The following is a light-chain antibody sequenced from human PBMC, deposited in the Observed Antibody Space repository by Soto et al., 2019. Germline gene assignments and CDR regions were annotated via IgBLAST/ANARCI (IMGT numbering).Light chain of an antibody. CDR3: LQDYYYPRS. CDR2: GAT. CDR1: QDTRTE. J-gene: IGKJ1*01. V-gene: IGKV1-6*01. Sequence: ALQMTQSPSSLSASVGDRVTITCRARQDTRTELGWYQQKPGKAPKLPIYGATTLQSGVPSRFSGSGSGTDFTLTISGLQPADFATYYCLQDYYYPRSFGQGTKVEV.